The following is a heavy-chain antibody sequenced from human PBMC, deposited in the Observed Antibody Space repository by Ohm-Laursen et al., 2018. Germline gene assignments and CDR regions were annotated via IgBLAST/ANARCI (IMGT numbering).Heavy chain of an antibody. CDR2: IKQDGTEE. J-gene: IGHJ4*02. Sequence: SLRLSCTASGFTFSNFCMSWVRQAPGKGLEWVASIKQDGTEEHYVESMQGRFTISRDNAKNSVYLQMNSLRAEDTAIYYCARDPIDNNGYNPDYWGQGTLVTVSS. CDR3: ARDPIDNNGYNPDY. CDR1: GFTFSNFC. V-gene: IGHV3-7*01. D-gene: IGHD1-14*01.